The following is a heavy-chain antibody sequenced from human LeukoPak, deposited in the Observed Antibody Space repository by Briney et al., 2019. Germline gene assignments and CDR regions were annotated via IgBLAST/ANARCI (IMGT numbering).Heavy chain of an antibody. D-gene: IGHD6-13*01. CDR3: ASGDGQQLVLSY. J-gene: IGHJ4*02. CDR1: GGSISSYY. V-gene: IGHV4-59*01. Sequence: SETLFLTCTVSGGSISSYYWSWIRQPPGKGLEWIGYIYYSGSTNYNPSLKSRVTISVDTSKNQFSLKLSSVTAADTAVYYCASGDGQQLVLSYWGQGTLVTVSS. CDR2: IYYSGST.